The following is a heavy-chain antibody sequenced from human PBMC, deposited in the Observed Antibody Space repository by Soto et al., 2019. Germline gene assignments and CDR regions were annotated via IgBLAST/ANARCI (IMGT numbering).Heavy chain of an antibody. Sequence: ASVKVSCKASGYTFTSYGISWVRQAPGQGLEWMGWISAYNGNTNYAQKLQGRVTMTTDTSTSTAYMELRSLRSDDTAVYYCARYAPREYYDFWSGYLGDASDIWGQGTMVTVSS. V-gene: IGHV1-18*01. CDR2: ISAYNGNT. J-gene: IGHJ3*02. D-gene: IGHD3-3*01. CDR3: ARYAPREYYDFWSGYLGDASDI. CDR1: GYTFTSYG.